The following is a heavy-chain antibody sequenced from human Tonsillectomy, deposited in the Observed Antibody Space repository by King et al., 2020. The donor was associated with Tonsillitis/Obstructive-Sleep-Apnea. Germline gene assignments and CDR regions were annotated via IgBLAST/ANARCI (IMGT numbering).Heavy chain of an antibody. Sequence: QLVQSGAEVKKPGSSVKVSCKASGGTFSSFAFSWVRQAPGQGLEWMGRIIPILDIPNYAQKFQGRVTITADKSTSTAYMELSSLRSEGTAVYFCASSGVLAAERSSIRMDGWGKGTTVTVSS. CDR2: IIPILDIP. V-gene: IGHV1-69*04. CDR3: ASSGVLAAERSSIRMDG. CDR1: GGTFSSFA. D-gene: IGHD2-2*01. J-gene: IGHJ6*03.